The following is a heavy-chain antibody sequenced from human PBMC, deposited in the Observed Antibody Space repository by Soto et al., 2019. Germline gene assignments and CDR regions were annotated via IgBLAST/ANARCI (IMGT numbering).Heavy chain of an antibody. CDR1: GGSISSYY. D-gene: IGHD7-27*01. CDR2: IYYSGST. V-gene: IGHV4-59*08. CDR3: ARSSGALTGEEAFDI. Sequence: SETLSLTCTVSGGSISSYYWSWIRQPPGKGLEWIGYIYYSGSTNYNPSLKSRVTISVDTSKNQFSLKLSSVTAADTAVYYCARSSGALTGEEAFDIWGQGTMVTVSS. J-gene: IGHJ3*02.